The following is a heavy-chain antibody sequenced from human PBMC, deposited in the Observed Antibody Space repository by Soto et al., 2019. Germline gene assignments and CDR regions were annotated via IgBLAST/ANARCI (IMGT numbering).Heavy chain of an antibody. D-gene: IGHD2-15*01. CDR2: IYYSGST. CDR1: GGSISSSSYY. CDR3: ARHSPWPVVVAAIDY. V-gene: IGHV4-39*01. J-gene: IGHJ4*02. Sequence: SETLSLTCTVSGGSISSSSYYWGWIRQPPGKGLEWIGSIYYSGSTYYNPSLKSRVTISVDTSKNQFSLKLSSVTAADTAVYYCARHSPWPVVVAAIDYWGQGTLVTVSS.